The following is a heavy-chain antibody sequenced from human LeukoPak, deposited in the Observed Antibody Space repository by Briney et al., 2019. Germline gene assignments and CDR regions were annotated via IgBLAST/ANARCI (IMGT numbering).Heavy chain of an antibody. CDR3: ARHLRITIFGVVSKGTYFDY. J-gene: IGHJ4*02. Sequence: SETLSLTCAVYGGSFSGYYWSWIRQPPGKGLEWIGEINHSGSTNYNPSLKSRVTISVDTSKNQFSLKLSSVTAADTAVYYCARHLRITIFGVVSKGTYFDYSGQGTLVTVSS. D-gene: IGHD3-3*01. CDR1: GGSFSGYY. V-gene: IGHV4-34*01. CDR2: INHSGST.